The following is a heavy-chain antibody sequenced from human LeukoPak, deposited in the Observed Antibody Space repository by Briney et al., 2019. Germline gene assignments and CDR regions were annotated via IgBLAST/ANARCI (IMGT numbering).Heavy chain of an antibody. CDR2: ISYDGSNK. Sequence: PGGSLRLSCAASGFTFSSYAMHWVRQAPGKGLEWVAVISYDGSNKYYADSVKGRFAISRDNSKNTLYLQMNSLRAEDTAVYYCARDEDYGDYLWITYWGQGTLVTVSS. CDR3: ARDEDYGDYLWITY. J-gene: IGHJ4*02. D-gene: IGHD4-17*01. V-gene: IGHV3-30*09. CDR1: GFTFSSYA.